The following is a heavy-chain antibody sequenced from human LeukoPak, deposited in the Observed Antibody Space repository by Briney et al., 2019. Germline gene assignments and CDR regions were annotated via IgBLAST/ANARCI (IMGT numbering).Heavy chain of an antibody. J-gene: IGHJ4*02. CDR2: TYHSGST. CDR3: ARVVDRHNWNYKLLTTAPYFDY. Sequence: SETLSLTCTVSGGSISSGGYYWSWIRQPPGKGLEWIGYTYHSGSTYYNPSLKSRVTISVDRSKNQFSLKLSSVTAADTAVYYCARVVDRHNWNYKLLTTAPYFDYWGQGTLVTVSS. CDR1: GGSISSGGYY. V-gene: IGHV4-30-2*01. D-gene: IGHD1-7*01.